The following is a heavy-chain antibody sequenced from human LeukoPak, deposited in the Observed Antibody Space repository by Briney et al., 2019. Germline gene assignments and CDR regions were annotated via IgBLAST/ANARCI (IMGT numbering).Heavy chain of an antibody. Sequence: SETLSLTCAVYGVSFSGYYWSWLRQPPGKGLEWIGEINHSGSTNYNPSLNSRVTISVDTSKNQFSLKLSSVTAADTAVYYCARRGGYCSGGSCYSDFDDWGQGSLVTVSS. CDR1: GVSFSGYY. CDR2: INHSGST. V-gene: IGHV4-34*01. D-gene: IGHD2-15*01. J-gene: IGHJ4*02. CDR3: ARRGGYCSGGSCYSDFDD.